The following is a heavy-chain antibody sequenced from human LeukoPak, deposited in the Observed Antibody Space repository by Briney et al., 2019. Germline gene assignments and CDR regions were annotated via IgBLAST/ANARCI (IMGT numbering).Heavy chain of an antibody. J-gene: IGHJ4*02. Sequence: PSETLSLTCTVSGGSISSGTYYWGWVRQPPGKGLEWIGNIYYSGSTSYNPSLKSRVTISVDTSKNQFSLKLDSVTAADTAVYYCARNASDSGTSYFDYWGQGTLVTVSS. D-gene: IGHD1-26*01. CDR3: ARNASDSGTSYFDY. V-gene: IGHV4-39*01. CDR1: GGSISSGTYY. CDR2: IYYSGST.